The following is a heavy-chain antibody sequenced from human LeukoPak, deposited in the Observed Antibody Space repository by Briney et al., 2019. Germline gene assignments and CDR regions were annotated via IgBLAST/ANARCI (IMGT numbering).Heavy chain of an antibody. CDR3: ARDLGYCSGGSCYSYYFDS. V-gene: IGHV3-7*04. CDR2: MNQDGGEK. Sequence: SCKASGGTFSSYAISWVRQAPGQGLEWVANMNQDGGEKYYVDSVKGRFTISRDNAKNSLDLQMNSLRAEDTAVYYCARDLGYCSGGSCYSYYFDSWGQGTLVTVSS. CDR1: GGTFSSYA. J-gene: IGHJ4*02. D-gene: IGHD2-15*01.